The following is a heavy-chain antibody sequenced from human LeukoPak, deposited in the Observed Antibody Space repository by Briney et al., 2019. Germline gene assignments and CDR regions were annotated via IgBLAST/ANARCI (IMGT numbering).Heavy chain of an antibody. CDR3: AKRRPKGSGSYFDY. Sequence: PGGSLRLSCAASGFTFSSNYMSWVRQAPGKGLEWVSVIYSGGSTYYADSVKGRFTISRDNSKNTLYLQMNSLRAEDTAVYYCAKRRPKGSGSYFDYWGQGTLVTVSS. J-gene: IGHJ4*02. CDR2: IYSGGST. V-gene: IGHV3-53*01. D-gene: IGHD1-26*01. CDR1: GFTFSSNY.